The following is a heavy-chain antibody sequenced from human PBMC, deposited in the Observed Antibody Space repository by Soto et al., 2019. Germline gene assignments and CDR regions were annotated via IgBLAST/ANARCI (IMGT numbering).Heavy chain of an antibody. Sequence: GGSLRLSCAASGFTFSSYAMSWVRQAPGKGLEWVSAISGSGGSTYYADSVKGRFTISRDNSKNTLYLQMNSLRAEDTAVYYCAKDRIDYGDYVELLDYWGQGTLVTVSS. V-gene: IGHV3-23*01. J-gene: IGHJ4*02. CDR2: ISGSGGST. D-gene: IGHD4-17*01. CDR3: AKDRIDYGDYVELLDY. CDR1: GFTFSSYA.